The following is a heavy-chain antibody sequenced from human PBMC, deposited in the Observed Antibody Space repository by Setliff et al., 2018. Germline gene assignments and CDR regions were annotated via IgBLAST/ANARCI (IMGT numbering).Heavy chain of an antibody. J-gene: IGHJ3*02. CDR3: ARDLDYQYYYDSSGRDAFDI. CDR2: ISA. D-gene: IGHD3-22*01. V-gene: IGHV1-18*01. Sequence: GASVKVSCKTSGYSFTNYGINWVRQAPGQGLEWMGWISAYARKFQGRVTMTTDTPTSTAYMELRSLRSDDTAVYYCARDLDYQYYYDSSGRDAFDIWGQGTMVTVSS. CDR1: GYSFTNYG.